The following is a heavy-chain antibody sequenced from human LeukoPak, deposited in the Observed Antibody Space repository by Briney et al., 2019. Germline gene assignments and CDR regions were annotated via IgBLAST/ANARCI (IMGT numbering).Heavy chain of an antibody. CDR1: AFTFATKC. J-gene: IGHJ4*02. V-gene: IGHV3-7*01. D-gene: IGHD5/OR15-5a*01. CDR2: TQQNGNEK. Sequence: PRQSMRLSWAVAAFTFATKCTSWVRQAPRRVLEWVANTQQNGNEKYFVGTVKGPLTISRDNAKISLYRQRTGVRAEDTSVYYCAIDRYVGRCLYRVSHDYWGQGTLVTASS. CDR3: AIDRYVGRCLYRVSHDY.